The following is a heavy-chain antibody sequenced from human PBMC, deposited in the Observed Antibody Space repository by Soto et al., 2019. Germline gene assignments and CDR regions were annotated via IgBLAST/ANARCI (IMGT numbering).Heavy chain of an antibody. Sequence: LSLTCTVSGGSISSYYWSWIRQPPGKGLEWIGYIYYSGSTNYNPSLKSRVTISVDTSKNQFSLKLSSVTAADTAVYYCARGLSGYYDSSGYYFWFDPWGQGTLVTVSS. D-gene: IGHD3-22*01. CDR1: GGSISSYY. V-gene: IGHV4-59*01. CDR3: ARGLSGYYDSSGYYFWFDP. J-gene: IGHJ5*02. CDR2: IYYSGST.